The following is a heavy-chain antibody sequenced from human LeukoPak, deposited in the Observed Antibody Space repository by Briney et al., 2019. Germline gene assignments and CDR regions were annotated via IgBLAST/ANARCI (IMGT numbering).Heavy chain of an antibody. CDR2: IYTSGST. CDR3: ARLWEAYYYDSSGYTYNWFDP. Sequence: SETLSLTCTVSGGSISSYYWSWIRQPAGKGLEWIGRIYTSGSTNYNASLKSRVTMSVDTSKNQFSLKLSSVTAADTAVYYCARLWEAYYYDSSGYTYNWFDPWGQGTLVTVSS. V-gene: IGHV4-4*07. J-gene: IGHJ5*02. D-gene: IGHD3-22*01. CDR1: GGSISSYY.